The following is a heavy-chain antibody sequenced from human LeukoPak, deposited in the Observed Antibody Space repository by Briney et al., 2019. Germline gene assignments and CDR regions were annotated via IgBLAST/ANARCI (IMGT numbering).Heavy chain of an antibody. CDR3: ARGPHTSSWYKHAFDI. Sequence: ASVKVSCKASGYTFTSYYMHWVRQAPGQGLEWMGIINPSGGSTSYAQKFQGRVTVTRDTSTSTVYMELSSLRSDDTAVYYCARGPHTSSWYKHAFDIWAQGTMVTVSS. V-gene: IGHV1-46*01. J-gene: IGHJ3*02. D-gene: IGHD6-13*01. CDR2: INPSGGST. CDR1: GYTFTSYY.